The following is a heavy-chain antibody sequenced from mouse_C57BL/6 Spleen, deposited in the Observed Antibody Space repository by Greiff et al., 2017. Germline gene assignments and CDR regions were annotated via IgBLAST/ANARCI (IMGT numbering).Heavy chain of an antibody. J-gene: IGHJ4*01. Sequence: VQLQQPGAELVMPGASVTLSCKASGYTFTSYWMHWVKQRPGHGLEWIGEIDPSDSYTTQNKKFKGKSTLTVDKSSCTAYTQLSSLTSADSAVYYCARSDYGSSYNYARDYWGQGTSGTVSS. CDR2: IDPSDSYT. D-gene: IGHD1-1*01. V-gene: IGHV1-69*01. CDR1: GYTFTSYW. CDR3: ARSDYGSSYNYARDY.